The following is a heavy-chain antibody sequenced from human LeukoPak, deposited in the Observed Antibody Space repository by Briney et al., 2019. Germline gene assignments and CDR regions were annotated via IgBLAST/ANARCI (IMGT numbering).Heavy chain of an antibody. CDR2: INSDGSST. V-gene: IGHV3-74*01. D-gene: IGHD6-19*01. Sequence: PGGSLRLSCAASGFTFSSYWMHWVRQAPGKGLVWVSRINSDGSSTSYADSVKGRFTISRDNSKNTLYLQMNSLRVEDTAVYYCAKGIYSSGWSYFDYWGHGTLVTVSS. CDR1: GFTFSSYW. CDR3: AKGIYSSGWSYFDY. J-gene: IGHJ4*01.